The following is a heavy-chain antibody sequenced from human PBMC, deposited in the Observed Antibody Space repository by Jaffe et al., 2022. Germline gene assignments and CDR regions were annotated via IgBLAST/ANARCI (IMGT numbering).Heavy chain of an antibody. CDR2: IRYDGSNK. CDR3: AKDIVVVPAAMPGVLDY. Sequence: QVQLVESGGGVVQPGGSLRLSCAASGFTFSSYGMHWVRQAPGKGLEWVAFIRYDGSNKYYADSVKGRFTISRDNSKNTLYLQMNSLRAEDTAVYYCAKDIVVVPAAMPGVLDYWGQGTLVTVSS. V-gene: IGHV3-30*02. D-gene: IGHD2-2*01. J-gene: IGHJ4*02. CDR1: GFTFSSYG.